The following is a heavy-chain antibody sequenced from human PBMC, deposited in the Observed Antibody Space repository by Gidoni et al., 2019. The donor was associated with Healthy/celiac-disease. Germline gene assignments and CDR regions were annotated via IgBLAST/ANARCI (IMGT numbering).Heavy chain of an antibody. CDR3: AKDSAYSSSWSFYYYYGMDV. V-gene: IGHV3-23*01. D-gene: IGHD6-13*01. J-gene: IGHJ6*02. CDR1: GFTFGSYA. CDR2: ISGSGGST. Sequence: EVQLLESGGGLVQPGGSLRLSCAASGFTFGSYAMSWVRQAPGKGLGWVSAISGSGGSTYYADSVKGRFTISRDNSKNTLYLQMNSLRAEDTAVYYCAKDSAYSSSWSFYYYYGMDVWGQGTTVTVSS.